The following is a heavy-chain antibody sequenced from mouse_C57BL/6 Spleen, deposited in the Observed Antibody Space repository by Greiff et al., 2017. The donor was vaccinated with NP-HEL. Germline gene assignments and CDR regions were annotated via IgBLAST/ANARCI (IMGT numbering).Heavy chain of an antibody. D-gene: IGHD3-2*02. J-gene: IGHJ3*01. V-gene: IGHV1-81*01. CDR3: ASTAQATWLFAY. CDR2: IYPRSGNT. CDR1: GYTFTSYG. Sequence: QVQLQQSGAELARPGASVKLSCKASGYTFTSYGISWVKQRTGQGLEWIGEIYPRSGNTYYNEKFKGKATLTADNSSSTAYLAVRSLTSEDSAVYFWASTAQATWLFAYWGQGTLVTVSA.